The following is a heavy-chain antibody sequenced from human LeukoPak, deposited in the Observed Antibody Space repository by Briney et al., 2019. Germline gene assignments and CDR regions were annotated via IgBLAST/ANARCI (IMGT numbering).Heavy chain of an antibody. D-gene: IGHD3-9*01. Sequence: AGGSLRLSCAASGFTFSSYSMNWVRQAPGKGLEWVSYISSSSSTIYYADSVKGRFTISRDNAKNSLYLQMNSLRAEDTAVYYCARDPAYYDILTGPLDYWGQGTLVTVSS. CDR2: ISSSSSTI. V-gene: IGHV3-48*04. CDR1: GFTFSSYS. CDR3: ARDPAYYDILTGPLDY. J-gene: IGHJ4*02.